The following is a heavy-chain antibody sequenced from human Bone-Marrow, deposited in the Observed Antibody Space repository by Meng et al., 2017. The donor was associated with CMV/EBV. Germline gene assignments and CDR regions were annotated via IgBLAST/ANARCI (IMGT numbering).Heavy chain of an antibody. J-gene: IGHJ6*02. V-gene: IGHV3-30*04. CDR3: AKDNLFGPFGTYGMDV. D-gene: IGHD3-10*02. CDR2: ISYDGSNK. Sequence: GESLKISCSASGFTFRSYTMHWVRQAPGKGLEWVTVISYDGSNKYYADSVKGRFTISRDNSKNTLYLQMNSLRAEDTAVYYCAKDNLFGPFGTYGMDVWGQGTTVTVSS. CDR1: GFTFRSYT.